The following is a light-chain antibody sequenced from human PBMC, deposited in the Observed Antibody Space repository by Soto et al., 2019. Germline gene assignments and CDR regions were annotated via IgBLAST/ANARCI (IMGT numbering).Light chain of an antibody. J-gene: IGLJ2*01. CDR2: EVN. CDR1: STDVGGYEF. CDR3: SSYAGSNNVL. Sequence: QSALTQPPSASGSPGQSVTISCTGTSTDVGGYEFVSWYQQHPGKAPKLMIFEVNKRPSGVPDRFSGSKSGNTASLAVSGLQADDEADYYCSSYAGSNNVLFGGGTKVTVL. V-gene: IGLV2-8*01.